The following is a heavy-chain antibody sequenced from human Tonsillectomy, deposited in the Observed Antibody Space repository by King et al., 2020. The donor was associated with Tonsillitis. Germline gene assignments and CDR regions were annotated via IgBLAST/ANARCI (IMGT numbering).Heavy chain of an antibody. CDR3: ATRRLSGGWYGWYFDL. V-gene: IGHV1-24*01. D-gene: IGHD6-19*01. Sequence: QLVQSGAEVKKPGASVKVSCKVSGYTLTELSMHWVRQAPGKGLEWMGGFDPEDGETIYAQKFQGRVTMTEDTSTDTAYMELSSLRSEDTAVYYCATRRLSGGWYGWYFDLWGRGTLVTVSS. CDR2: FDPEDGET. CDR1: GYTLTELS. J-gene: IGHJ2*01.